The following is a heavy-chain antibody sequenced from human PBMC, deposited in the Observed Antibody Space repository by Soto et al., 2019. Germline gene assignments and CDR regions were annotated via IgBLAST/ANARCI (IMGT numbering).Heavy chain of an antibody. J-gene: IGHJ6*02. V-gene: IGHV1-46*01. D-gene: IGHD3-3*01. CDR3: ARDRITIFGVVNPYYYGMDV. CDR2: INPSGGST. CDR1: GYTFTSYY. Sequence: RASVKVSCKASGYTFTSYYMHWVRQAPGQGLEWMGIINPSGGSTSYAQKFQGRVTMTRDTSTSTVYMELSSLRSEDTAVYYCARDRITIFGVVNPYYYGMDVWGQGITVTVSS.